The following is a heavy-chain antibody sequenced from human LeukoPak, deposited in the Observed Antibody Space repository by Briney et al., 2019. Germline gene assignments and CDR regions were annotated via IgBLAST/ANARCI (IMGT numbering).Heavy chain of an antibody. Sequence: SVKVSCKASGGTFSSYGVSWVRQAPGQGLEWMGGIIPILGTPNYAQKFQGRVTITADESTNTAYMELSSLRPEDTAVYYCASRYCIAGSCRSTYYYYYGMDGWGQGTTVTVSS. J-gene: IGHJ6*02. CDR2: IIPILGTP. CDR3: ASRYCIAGSCRSTYYYYYGMDG. D-gene: IGHD2-15*01. V-gene: IGHV1-69*13. CDR1: GGTFSSYG.